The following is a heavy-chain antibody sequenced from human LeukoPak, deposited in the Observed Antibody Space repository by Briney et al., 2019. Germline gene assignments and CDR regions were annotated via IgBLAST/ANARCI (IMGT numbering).Heavy chain of an antibody. CDR3: ARLAYCGGDCFSGLNPFDY. J-gene: IGHJ4*02. Sequence: GGSLRLSCAASGFTFSSYWMSWVRQAPGQGLEWVANVKQDGSEKHYVDSVKGRFTISRDNAKNSLYLQMNSLRAEDTAVYYCARLAYCGGDCFSGLNPFDYWGQGALVTVSS. V-gene: IGHV3-7*01. CDR2: VKQDGSEK. CDR1: GFTFSSYW. D-gene: IGHD2-21*01.